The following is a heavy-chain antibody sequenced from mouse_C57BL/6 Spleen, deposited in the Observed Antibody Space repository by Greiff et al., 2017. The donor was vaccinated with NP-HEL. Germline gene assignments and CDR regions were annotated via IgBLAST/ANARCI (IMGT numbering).Heavy chain of an antibody. D-gene: IGHD2-4*01. CDR1: GFTFSDYG. J-gene: IGHJ3*01. CDR2: ISSGSSTI. CDR3: ARSDYDFAY. V-gene: IGHV5-17*01. Sequence: EVKVEESGGGLVKPGGSLKLSCAASGFTFSDYGMHWVRQAPEKGLEWVAYISSGSSTIYYADTVKGRFTISRDNAKNTLFLQMTSLRSEDTAMYYCARSDYDFAYWGQGTLVTVSA.